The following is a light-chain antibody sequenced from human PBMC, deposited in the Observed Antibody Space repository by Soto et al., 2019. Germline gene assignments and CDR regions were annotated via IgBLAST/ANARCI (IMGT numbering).Light chain of an antibody. V-gene: IGLV2-14*01. Sequence: QSALTQPASVSGSPGKSITISCTGTSSDVGGYNYVSWYQQRPGKAPKLIIYDVSNRPSGDSNRFSGSKSGNTASLTISGLQSEDEADYYCSSYTSSSTYVVFGGGTKLTVL. CDR2: DVS. J-gene: IGLJ2*01. CDR1: SSDVGGYNY. CDR3: SSYTSSSTYVV.